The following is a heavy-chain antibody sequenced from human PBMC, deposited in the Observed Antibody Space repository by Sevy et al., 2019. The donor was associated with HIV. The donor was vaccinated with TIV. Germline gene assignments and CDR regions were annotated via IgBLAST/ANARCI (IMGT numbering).Heavy chain of an antibody. CDR2: IRPDGNEI. V-gene: IGHV3-7*01. D-gene: IGHD3-16*02. CDR3: ARRYFDL. CDR1: GFSLNSYW. J-gene: IGHJ4*02. Sequence: GGSLRLSCAASGFSLNSYWMSWVRQAPGKGLEWVANIRPDGNEIYYAESVRGRFTISRDNSKESLYLQMSNLRVEDTATYFCARRYFDLWGQGALVTVSS.